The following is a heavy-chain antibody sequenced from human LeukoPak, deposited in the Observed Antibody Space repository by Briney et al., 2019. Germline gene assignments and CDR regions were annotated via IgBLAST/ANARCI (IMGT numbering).Heavy chain of an antibody. CDR1: GFAVSARP. V-gene: IGHV3-66*01. J-gene: IGHJ4*02. D-gene: IGHD3-16*01. Sequence: GGSLRLSCEASGFAVSARPMSWVRQAPGKGLEWVSVIYSGGSTYFADSVKGRFTIFGDNSKNTLYLQMNSLRAEDTAVYYCARDRVLGCLDFWGQGTLVTVSS. CDR2: IYSGGST. CDR3: ARDRVLGCLDF.